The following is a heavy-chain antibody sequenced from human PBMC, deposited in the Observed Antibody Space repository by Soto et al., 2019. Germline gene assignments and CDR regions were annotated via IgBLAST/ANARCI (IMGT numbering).Heavy chain of an antibody. D-gene: IGHD3-10*01. Sequence: GGSLRLSCVASGFTFNNYAMSWVRQAPGKGLEWVSAISGGGDTTSYADSVKGRFTVSRDGSKNTLYLQMSSLRAEDTALYYCAKGRGGSGSLTPRVDFWGQGTLVTVSS. CDR3: AKGRGGSGSLTPRVDF. CDR2: ISGGGDTT. J-gene: IGHJ4*02. V-gene: IGHV3-23*01. CDR1: GFTFNNYA.